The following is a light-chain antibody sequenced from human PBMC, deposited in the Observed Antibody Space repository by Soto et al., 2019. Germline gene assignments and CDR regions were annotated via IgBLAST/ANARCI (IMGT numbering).Light chain of an antibody. CDR3: GSWDSSLSAYV. CDR2: DDN. J-gene: IGLJ1*01. V-gene: IGLV1-51*01. Sequence: QSLLPHPPSVSAAPGQKVTISCSGSSSNIGGNSVSWYQQLPGTAPKLLIYDDNKRPSGIPDRFSGSKSGTSATLGITGFQTGDEADYYCGSWDSSLSAYVFGTGTKVTVL. CDR1: SSNIGGNS.